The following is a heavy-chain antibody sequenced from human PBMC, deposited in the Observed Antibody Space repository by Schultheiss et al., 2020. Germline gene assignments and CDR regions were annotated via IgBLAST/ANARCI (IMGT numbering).Heavy chain of an antibody. J-gene: IGHJ3*02. Sequence: SETLSLTCTVSGGSISSGDYYWSWIRQPPGKGLEWIGYIYYSGSTNYNPSLKSRVTISVDTSKNQFSLKLSSVTAADTAVYYCARDDWGAFDIWGQGTMVTVSS. CDR3: ARDDWGAFDI. V-gene: IGHV4-61*08. D-gene: IGHD2-21*01. CDR1: GGSISSGDYY. CDR2: IYYSGST.